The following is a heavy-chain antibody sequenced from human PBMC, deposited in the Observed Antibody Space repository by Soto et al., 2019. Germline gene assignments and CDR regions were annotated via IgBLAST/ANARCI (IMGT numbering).Heavy chain of an antibody. CDR3: AREIQAVTSNFDY. Sequence: QVQLQESGPGLVKPSQTLSLTCTVSGGSISSGDYYWSWIRQPPGKGLEWIGYIYYSGSTYYNPSLKSRVXXSXDXXKNQFSLKLSSVTAADTAVYYCAREIQAVTSNFDYWGQGTLVTVSS. J-gene: IGHJ4*02. D-gene: IGHD4-17*01. CDR2: IYYSGST. CDR1: GGSISSGDYY. V-gene: IGHV4-30-4*01.